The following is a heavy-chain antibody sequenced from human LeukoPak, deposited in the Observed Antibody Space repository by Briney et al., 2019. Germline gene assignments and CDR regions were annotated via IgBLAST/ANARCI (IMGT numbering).Heavy chain of an antibody. CDR3: ARGGKPGSSGYDWRNDQYYYSMDV. CDR2: INPTNGGT. V-gene: IGHV1-2*02. J-gene: IGHJ6*03. Sequence: ASVKVSCKASGYTFTAYFIHWVRQAPGHGLEYMGWINPTNGGTNFAHKFLGRVTMTRDTSISTAYMDLSRLRADDSAVYYCARGGKPGSSGYDWRNDQYYYSMDVWGRGTTVAISS. D-gene: IGHD5-12*01. CDR1: GYTFTAYF.